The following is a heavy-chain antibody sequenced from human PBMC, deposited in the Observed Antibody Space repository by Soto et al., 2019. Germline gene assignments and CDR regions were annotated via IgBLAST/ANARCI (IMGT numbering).Heavy chain of an antibody. CDR1: GGSISSHY. CDR2: IYYRGNT. D-gene: IGHD1-26*01. CDR3: ARDGREASGIDV. J-gene: IGHJ6*02. Sequence: PSETLSLTCTVSGGSISSHYWSWVRQAPGKGLEWIGCIYYRGNTFYNPSLKSRGTISVDTSNNQFSLKLDSVTPADTAVYYCARDGREASGIDVWGQGXAVTVSS. V-gene: IGHV4-59*11.